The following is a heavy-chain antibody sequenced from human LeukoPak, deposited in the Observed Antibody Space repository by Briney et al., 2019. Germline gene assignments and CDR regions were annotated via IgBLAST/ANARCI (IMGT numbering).Heavy chain of an antibody. CDR3: ARDRRQEPYYFDY. Sequence: GGSLRLSCAASGFTFSSYAMHWVRQAPGKGLEWVAVISYDGSNKYYADSVKGRFTISRDNSKNTLYLQMNSLRAEDTAVYYCARDRRQEPYYFDYWGQGTLVTVSS. J-gene: IGHJ4*02. D-gene: IGHD1-14*01. V-gene: IGHV3-30-3*01. CDR1: GFTFSSYA. CDR2: ISYDGSNK.